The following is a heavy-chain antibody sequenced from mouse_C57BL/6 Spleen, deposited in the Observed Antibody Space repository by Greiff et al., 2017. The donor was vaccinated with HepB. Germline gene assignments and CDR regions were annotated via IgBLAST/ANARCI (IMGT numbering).Heavy chain of an antibody. CDR2: ISSGGDYI. CDR3: TRDPRDSNYGGFAY. J-gene: IGHJ3*01. Sequence: EVKLVESGEGLVKPGGSLKLSCAASGFTFSSYAMSWVRQTPEKRLEWVAYISSGGDYIYYADTVKGRFTISRDNARNTLYLQMSSLKSEDTAMYYCTRDPRDSNYGGFAYWGQGTLVTVSA. V-gene: IGHV5-9-1*02. D-gene: IGHD2-5*01. CDR1: GFTFSSYA.